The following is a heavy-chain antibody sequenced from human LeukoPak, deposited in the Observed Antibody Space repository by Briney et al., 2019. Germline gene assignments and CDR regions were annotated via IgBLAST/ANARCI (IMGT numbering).Heavy chain of an antibody. CDR2: IKQDGSEK. CDR1: GFTFSSYW. V-gene: IGHV3-7*01. J-gene: IGHJ3*01. CDR3: ASGRFHDFWTPFGDGFDV. Sequence: GGSLRLSCAASGFTFSSYWMNWVRQSPGKGLEWVANIKQDGSEKYYVDSVKGRFTVSRDNAKNSVYLQMNSLRAEDTALYYCASGRFHDFWTPFGDGFDVWGQGTMVAVSS. D-gene: IGHD3-3*01.